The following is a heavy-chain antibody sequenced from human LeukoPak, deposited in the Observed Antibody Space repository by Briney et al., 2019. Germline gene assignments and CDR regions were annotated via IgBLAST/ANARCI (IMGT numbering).Heavy chain of an antibody. CDR1: GFTFDDYA. J-gene: IGHJ4*02. D-gene: IGHD2-15*01. V-gene: IGHV3-7*03. Sequence: PGGSLRLSCAASGFTFDDYAMYWVRQAPGKGLEWVANIKQDGSAKPNVDSVKGRFTISRDNAKNSLFLQMNSLRAEDTAVYYCARDNGWSADFWGQGTLVTVSS. CDR3: ARDNGWSADF. CDR2: IKQDGSAK.